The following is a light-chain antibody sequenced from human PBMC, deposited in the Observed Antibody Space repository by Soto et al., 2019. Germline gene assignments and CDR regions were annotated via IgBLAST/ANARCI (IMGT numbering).Light chain of an antibody. V-gene: IGLV2-8*01. J-gene: IGLJ1*01. CDR3: SSYAGSNNPYV. Sequence: QSALTQPPSASGSPGQSVTISCTGTSSDVGGYNYVSWYQQHPGKAPKLMIYEVSNRPSGVPDRFSGSKSGNTASLTVSGLHADDEADYYCSSYAGSNNPYVFGTGTKVTVL. CDR2: EVS. CDR1: SSDVGGYNY.